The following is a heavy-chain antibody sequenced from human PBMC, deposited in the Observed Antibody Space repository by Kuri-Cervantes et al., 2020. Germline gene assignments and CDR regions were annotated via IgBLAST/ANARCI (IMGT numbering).Heavy chain of an antibody. D-gene: IGHD6-19*01. V-gene: IGHV3-7*03. Sequence: LSLTGAAPGFTFSSYWMSWVRQAPGKGLEWVANIKQDGSEKYYVDSVKGRFTISRDNAKNSLYLQMNSLRAEDTALYYCAKDQNHKYSSGRNDAFDIWGQGTMVTVSS. CDR3: AKDQNHKYSSGRNDAFDI. J-gene: IGHJ3*02. CDR2: IKQDGSEK. CDR1: GFTFSSYW.